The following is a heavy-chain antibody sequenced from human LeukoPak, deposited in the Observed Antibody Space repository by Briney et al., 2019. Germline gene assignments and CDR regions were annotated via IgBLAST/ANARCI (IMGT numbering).Heavy chain of an antibody. CDR2: ISGSGGST. Sequence: QPGGSLRLSCAASGFTFSSYAMSWVQQAPGKGLEWVSAISGSGGSTYYADSVKGRFTISRDNSKNTLYLQMNSLRAEDTAVYYCAKDLYITMIVVALGNYFDYWGQGTLVTVSS. CDR3: AKDLYITMIVVALGNYFDY. CDR1: GFTFSSYA. J-gene: IGHJ4*02. D-gene: IGHD3-22*01. V-gene: IGHV3-23*01.